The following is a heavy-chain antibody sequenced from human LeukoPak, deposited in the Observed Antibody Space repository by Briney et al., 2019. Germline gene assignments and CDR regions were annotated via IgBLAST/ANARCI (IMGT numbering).Heavy chain of an antibody. CDR1: GGSISRYY. CDR3: ARHLHSDGSGSYLNWFDP. CDR2: IYTRGST. J-gene: IGHJ5*02. Sequence: SETLSLTCTVYGGSISRYYWSWIRQPPGKGLEWIGYIYTRGSTNYNPSLKSRVTISGDTSKNQFSLKLTSVTAADTAVYYCARHLHSDGSGSYLNWFDPWGQGTLVTVSS. V-gene: IGHV4-4*09. D-gene: IGHD3-10*01.